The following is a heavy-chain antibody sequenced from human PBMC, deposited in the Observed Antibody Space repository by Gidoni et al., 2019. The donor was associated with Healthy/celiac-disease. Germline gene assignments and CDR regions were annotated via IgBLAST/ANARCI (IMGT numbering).Heavy chain of an antibody. D-gene: IGHD3-10*01. J-gene: IGHJ6*02. Sequence: QVQLQESGPGLVKPSETLSLTCTVSGGSISSYYWSWIRQPPGKGLEWIGYIYYSGSTNYTPSLKSRVTISVDTSKNQFSLKLSSVTAADTAVYYCARDLRRGSGMDVWGQGTTVTVSS. V-gene: IGHV4-59*01. CDR3: ARDLRRGSGMDV. CDR2: IYYSGST. CDR1: GGSISSYY.